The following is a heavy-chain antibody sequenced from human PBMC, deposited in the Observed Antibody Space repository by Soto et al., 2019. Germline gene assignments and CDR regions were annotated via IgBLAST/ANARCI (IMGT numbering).Heavy chain of an antibody. Sequence: QTPGKGLEWVSAISGSGGSTYYADSVKGRFTISRDNSKNTLYLQMNSLRAEDTAVYYCAKDWNYDSRGYGTWFDSWGKGTPVTVFS. D-gene: IGHD3-22*01. J-gene: IGHJ5*01. CDR2: ISGSGGST. V-gene: IGHV3-23*01. CDR3: AKDWNYDSRGYGTWFDS.